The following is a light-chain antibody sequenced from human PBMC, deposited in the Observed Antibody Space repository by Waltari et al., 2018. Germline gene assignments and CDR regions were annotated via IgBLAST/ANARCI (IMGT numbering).Light chain of an antibody. CDR3: QHYLRLPVT. CDR2: GAS. V-gene: IGKV3-20*01. J-gene: IGKJ1*01. CDR1: QSVSRA. Sequence: EIVLTQSPGTLSLSLGERATVSCRASQSVSRALAWYQQKPGQAPRLLIYGASTRATGIPEVFSGSGCGTDFSLTISRLEPDDFAVYYCQHYLRLPVTFGQGTTVEI.